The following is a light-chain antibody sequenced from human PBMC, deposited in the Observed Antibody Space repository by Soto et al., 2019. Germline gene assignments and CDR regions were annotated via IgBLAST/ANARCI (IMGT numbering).Light chain of an antibody. CDR3: CSYAGSYTFYV. CDR1: SSDVGGYNY. V-gene: IGLV2-11*01. J-gene: IGLJ1*01. Sequence: QSALTQPRSVSGSPGQSVTISCPGTSSDVGGYNYVSWYQQHPGKAPRLMIYDVSKRPSGVPDRFSGSKSGNTASLTISGLQAEDEADYYCCSYAGSYTFYVFGIGTKVTVL. CDR2: DVS.